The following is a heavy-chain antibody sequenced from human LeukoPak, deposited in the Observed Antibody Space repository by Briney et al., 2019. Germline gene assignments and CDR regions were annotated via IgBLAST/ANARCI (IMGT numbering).Heavy chain of an antibody. J-gene: IGHJ4*02. Sequence: GGSLRLSCAASGFTFSDSGMRWVRQASGKGLEWVGRIRSKANSYATAYAASVKGRFTIPRDDSNNMAYLQMNSLKTEDTAVYYCIRQDKSRGSVDHWGQGTLVTVSS. CDR3: IRQDKSRGSVDH. V-gene: IGHV3-73*01. D-gene: IGHD5-12*01. CDR1: GFTFSDSG. CDR2: IRSKANSYAT.